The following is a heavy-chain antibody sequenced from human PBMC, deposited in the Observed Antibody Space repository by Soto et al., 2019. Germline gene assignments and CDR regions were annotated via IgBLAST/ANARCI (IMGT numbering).Heavy chain of an antibody. V-gene: IGHV1-18*01. CDR1: GYTFTSYG. J-gene: IGHJ3*02. CDR2: ISAYNGNT. Sequence: QVQLVQSGAEVKKPGASVKVSCKASGYTFTSYGISWVRQAPGQGLEWMGWISAYNGNTNYAQKLQGRITMTTDTSTSTAYMEMRSLRSDDTAVYYCARDYYDSTVYYVGYGVGGFDIWGQGTMVTVSS. CDR3: ARDYYDSTVYYVGYGVGGFDI. D-gene: IGHD3-22*01.